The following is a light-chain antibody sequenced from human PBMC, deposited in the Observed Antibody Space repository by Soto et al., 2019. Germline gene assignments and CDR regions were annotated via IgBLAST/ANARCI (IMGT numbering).Light chain of an antibody. Sequence: TQPRWVSGSPGQSFTISCTGTTNDVGNYNYVSWYQQHPSKAPKLMIYDVTKRPSGVPDRFSGSKSGNTASLTISGLQAEDEADYYCCSYAGSYSYVFGTGTRSPS. J-gene: IGLJ1*01. CDR1: TNDVGNYNY. V-gene: IGLV2-11*01. CDR2: DVT. CDR3: CSYAGSYSYV.